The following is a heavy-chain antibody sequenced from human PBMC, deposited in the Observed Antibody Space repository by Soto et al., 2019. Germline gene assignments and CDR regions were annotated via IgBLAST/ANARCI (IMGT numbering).Heavy chain of an antibody. Sequence: PGGSLRLSCVASGFTFSTYTMTWVRQAPGKGLEWVASLNSISNPVYYVDSVRGRFTISRDNSKNSLFLQLNSLRPEDTGFYYCTRTPDYWGPGTLVTVSS. J-gene: IGHJ4*02. CDR1: GFTFSTYT. CDR3: TRTPDY. CDR2: LNSISNPV. V-gene: IGHV3-21*01.